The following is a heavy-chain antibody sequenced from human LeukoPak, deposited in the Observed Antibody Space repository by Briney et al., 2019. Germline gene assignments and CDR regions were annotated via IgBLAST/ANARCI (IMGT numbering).Heavy chain of an antibody. J-gene: IGHJ4*02. Sequence: GGSLRLSCAASGFTFSSYAMSWVRQAPGKGLEWVSGISGSGGSTYYADSVKGRFIISRDNSENTLYLQMNSLRAEDTAVYYCAKGSYSSGWDSWGQGTLVTVSS. CDR3: AKGSYSSGWDS. CDR2: ISGSGGST. D-gene: IGHD6-19*01. CDR1: GFTFSSYA. V-gene: IGHV3-23*01.